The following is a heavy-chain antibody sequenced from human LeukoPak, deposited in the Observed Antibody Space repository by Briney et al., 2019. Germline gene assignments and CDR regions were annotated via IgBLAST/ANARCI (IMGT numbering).Heavy chain of an antibody. Sequence: PSQTLSLTCTVSRGSISSGAYYWGWIRQHPGKGLEWLGYIYHSGSTYYNPSLESRISISLDTSKNQFSLKLSSVTAADTAVYYCERSSSSPRLDYWGQGTLVTVSS. CDR2: IYHSGST. CDR1: RGSISSGAYY. D-gene: IGHD6-6*01. V-gene: IGHV4-31*03. J-gene: IGHJ4*02. CDR3: ERSSSSPRLDY.